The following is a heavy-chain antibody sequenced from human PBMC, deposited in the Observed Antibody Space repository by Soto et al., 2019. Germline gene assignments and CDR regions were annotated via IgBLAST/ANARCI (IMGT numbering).Heavy chain of an antibody. D-gene: IGHD2-15*01. CDR1: GFIFSSYW. J-gene: IGHJ5*02. V-gene: IGHV3-7*03. CDR2: IKQDGSEN. CDR3: ARELPPDL. Sequence: VGSLRLSCVGSGFIFSSYWMSWVRQAPGKGPEWVANIKQDGSENQYVDSVRGRFTISRDISKNILFLQMNNLRAEDSAIYYCARELPPDLWGQGTLLTVSS.